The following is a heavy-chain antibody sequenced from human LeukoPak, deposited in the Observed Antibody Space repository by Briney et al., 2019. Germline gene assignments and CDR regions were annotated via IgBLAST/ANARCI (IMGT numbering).Heavy chain of an antibody. J-gene: IGHJ4*02. Sequence: GSLRLSCAASGFTFSDYAMSWVRQAPGKGLEWVSGISGRGDSTYYADSLKGRFTISRDRSKNTLYLQMSSLRAEDTAVYYCAKTRAAAGIPRDYSDYWGQGTLVTVSS. V-gene: IGHV3-23*01. CDR2: ISGRGDST. CDR1: GFTFSDYA. D-gene: IGHD6-13*01. CDR3: AKTRAAAGIPRDYSDY.